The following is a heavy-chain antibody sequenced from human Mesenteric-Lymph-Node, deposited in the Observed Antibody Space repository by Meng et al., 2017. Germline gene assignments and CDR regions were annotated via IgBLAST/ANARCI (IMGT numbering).Heavy chain of an antibody. CDR2: INPNSGGT. V-gene: IGHV1-2*06. J-gene: IGHJ3*01. Sequence: ASVKVSCKASAYTFSAYYIHWVRQAPGQGLEWMGRINPNSGGTKFAQRFQGRVTMTRDTSISTVYMELLSLTFDDTAMYYCARDPSNPHYEFTWENDHFDAFDFWGQGTMVTVSS. CDR3: ARDPSNPHYEFTWENDHFDAFDF. CDR1: AYTFSAYY. D-gene: IGHD3-22*01.